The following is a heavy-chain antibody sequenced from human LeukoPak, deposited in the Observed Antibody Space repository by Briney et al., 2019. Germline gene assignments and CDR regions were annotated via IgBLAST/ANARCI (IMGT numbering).Heavy chain of an antibody. V-gene: IGHV1-2*02. Sequence: ASVTVSFTASGYTFTVYYMHWVRQAPGQGLEWMGWINPNSGGTNYAQKFQGRVTMTRDTSISTAYMELSRLRSDDTAVYYCARDFYGYFDYWGQGTLVTVSS. J-gene: IGHJ4*02. CDR3: ARDFYGYFDY. CDR1: GYTFTVYY. CDR2: INPNSGGT. D-gene: IGHD2/OR15-2a*01.